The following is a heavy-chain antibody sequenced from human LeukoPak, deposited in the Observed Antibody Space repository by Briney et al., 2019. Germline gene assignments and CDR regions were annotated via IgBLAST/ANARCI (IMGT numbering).Heavy chain of an antibody. V-gene: IGHV3-21*01. Sequence: GGSLRLSCAASGFTFSSYSMNWVRQAPGKGLEWVSSISSSSSYIYYADSAKGRFTISRDNAKNSLYLQMNSLRAEDTAVYYCARETPNEYYDFWSGSKSPDYWGQGTLVTVSS. CDR1: GFTFSSYS. D-gene: IGHD3-3*01. J-gene: IGHJ4*02. CDR3: ARETPNEYYDFWSGSKSPDY. CDR2: ISSSSSYI.